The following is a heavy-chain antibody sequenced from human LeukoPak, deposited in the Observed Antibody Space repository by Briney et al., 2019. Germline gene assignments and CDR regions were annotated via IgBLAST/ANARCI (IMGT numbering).Heavy chain of an antibody. CDR3: ARDRASTYFDY. CDR1: GFTFRNFG. J-gene: IGHJ4*02. V-gene: IGHV3-33*01. CDR2: IWYDGSNK. Sequence: GESLRLSCAASGFTFRNFGMHWVRQAPGKGLEWVAFIWYDGSNKYYADSVKGRFTISRDSSKNTVSLQMNTLRAEDTAVYYCARDRASTYFDYWGQGTLVTVSS.